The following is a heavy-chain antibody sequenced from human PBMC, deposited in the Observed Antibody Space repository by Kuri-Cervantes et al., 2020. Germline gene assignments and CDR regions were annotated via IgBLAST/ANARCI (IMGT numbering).Heavy chain of an antibody. V-gene: IGHV4-34*01. CDR1: GGSFSGYY. Sequence: SQTLSLTCAVYGGSFSGYYWSWIRQPPGKGLEWIGEINHSGSTYYNPSLKSRVSISVDTSKNQFALKLTSVTAADTAIYYCATLDTAVGGSYYNYYGMDVWGQGTTVTVSS. CDR3: ATLDTAVGGSYYNYYGMDV. CDR2: INHSGST. J-gene: IGHJ6*02. D-gene: IGHD5-18*01.